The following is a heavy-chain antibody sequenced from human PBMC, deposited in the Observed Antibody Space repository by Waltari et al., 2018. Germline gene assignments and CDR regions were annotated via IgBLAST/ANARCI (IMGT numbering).Heavy chain of an antibody. CDR1: GYTFTDYY. J-gene: IGHJ6*02. V-gene: IGHV1-2*02. CDR2: INPKSGDT. D-gene: IGHD2-2*01. Sequence: QVQLVQSGAEVKKPGASVKVSCKASGYTFTDYYMHWVRQAPGQGPEWMGWINPKSGDTNDAQKFQGRVTMTRDTSISTTYMEVSRLRSDDTAVYHCARGCSSSSCSGMDVWGQGTTVTVSS. CDR3: ARGCSSSSCSGMDV.